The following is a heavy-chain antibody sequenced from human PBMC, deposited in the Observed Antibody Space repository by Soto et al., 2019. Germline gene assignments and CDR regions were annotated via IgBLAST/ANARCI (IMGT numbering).Heavy chain of an antibody. V-gene: IGHV3-74*01. CDR3: ARGGLEPFDY. CDR2: INDYGTTI. D-gene: IGHD1-1*01. J-gene: IGHJ4*02. CDR1: GFNLGSEW. Sequence: GGSLRLSCAASGFNLGSEWMHWLRQAPGNGLVWVSRINDYGTTINYAESVESRFTISRDDAKNEVYLQMNNLRAEDTAVYYCARGGLEPFDYWGQGALVTVSS.